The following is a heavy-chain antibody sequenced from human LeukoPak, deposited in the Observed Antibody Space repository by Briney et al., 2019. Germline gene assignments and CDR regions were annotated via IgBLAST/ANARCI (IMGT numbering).Heavy chain of an antibody. J-gene: IGHJ4*02. Sequence: PGGSLRLSCAASGFTFSSYWMHWVRQAPGKGLVWVSSISGSGSSTYYADSVKGRFTISRDNSKNTLFLQMNSLRAEDTAVYFCAIGRNQDGSSWYGPYFFASWGQGILITVSS. CDR1: GFTFSSYW. CDR2: ISGSGSST. CDR3: AIGRNQDGSSWYGPYFFAS. V-gene: IGHV3-23*01. D-gene: IGHD6-13*01.